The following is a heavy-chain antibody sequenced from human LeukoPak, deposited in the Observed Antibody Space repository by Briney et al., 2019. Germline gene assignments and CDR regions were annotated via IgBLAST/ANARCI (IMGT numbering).Heavy chain of an antibody. J-gene: IGHJ4*02. Sequence: PGGSLRLSCAASGSTFSSYGMHWVRQAPGKGLEWVAFIRYDGSNKYYADSVKGRFTISRDNSKNTLYLQMNSLRAEDTAVYYCAKDRYLAAAFYFDYWGQGTLVTVSS. V-gene: IGHV3-30*02. CDR2: IRYDGSNK. D-gene: IGHD6-13*01. CDR1: GSTFSSYG. CDR3: AKDRYLAAAFYFDY.